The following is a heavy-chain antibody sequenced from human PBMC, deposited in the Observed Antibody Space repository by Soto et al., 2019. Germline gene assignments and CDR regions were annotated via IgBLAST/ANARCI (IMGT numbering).Heavy chain of an antibody. Sequence: PSETLSLTCTVSGGSISSSSYYWGWIRQPPGKGLEWIGSIYYSGSTYYNPSLKSRVTISVDTSKNQFSLKLSSVTAADTAVYYCARRQFYDFWSGQDEQNWFDPWGQGTLVTVSS. J-gene: IGHJ5*02. D-gene: IGHD3-3*01. V-gene: IGHV4-39*01. CDR2: IYYSGST. CDR1: GGSISSSSYY. CDR3: ARRQFYDFWSGQDEQNWFDP.